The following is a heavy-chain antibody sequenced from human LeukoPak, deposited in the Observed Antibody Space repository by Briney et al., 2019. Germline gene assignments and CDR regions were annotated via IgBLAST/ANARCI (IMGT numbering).Heavy chain of an antibody. J-gene: IGHJ4*02. Sequence: GASVKVSCKVSGYTLTELSMHWVRQAPGKGLEWMGGFDPEDGETIYAQKFQGRVTMTEDTSTDTAYMELSSLRSEDTAVYYCATDLRSMYTAMVTTTFDYWGQGTLVTVSS. CDR1: GYTLTELS. D-gene: IGHD5-18*01. V-gene: IGHV1-24*01. CDR2: FDPEDGET. CDR3: ATDLRSMYTAMVTTTFDY.